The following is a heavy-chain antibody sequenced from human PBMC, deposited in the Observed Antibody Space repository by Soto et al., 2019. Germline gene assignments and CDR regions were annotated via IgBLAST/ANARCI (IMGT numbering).Heavy chain of an antibody. Sequence: SSVKVSCQASCGTFSSYAISWVRQAPGQGLEWMGGIIPIFGTANYAQKFQGRVTIAADESTSTAYMELSSLRSEDTAVYYCARLLRPPGIAALGGWFDPWGQGTLVTVSS. J-gene: IGHJ5*02. CDR3: ARLLRPPGIAALGGWFDP. CDR1: CGTFSSYA. D-gene: IGHD6-13*01. V-gene: IGHV1-69*01. CDR2: IIPIFGTA.